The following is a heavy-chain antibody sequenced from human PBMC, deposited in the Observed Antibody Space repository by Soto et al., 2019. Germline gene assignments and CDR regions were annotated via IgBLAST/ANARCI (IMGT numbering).Heavy chain of an antibody. CDR2: IYYSGST. J-gene: IGHJ5*02. CDR1: GGSISSYY. CDR3: ARGVYLSLVRTGWFDP. V-gene: IGHV4-59*01. D-gene: IGHD3-10*01. Sequence: SETPSLTCTVSGGSISSYYWSWIRQPPGKGLEWIGYIYYSGSTNYNPSLKSRVTISVDTSKNHFSLRLSSVTSADTAVYYCARGVYLSLVRTGWFDPWGQGTLVTVSS.